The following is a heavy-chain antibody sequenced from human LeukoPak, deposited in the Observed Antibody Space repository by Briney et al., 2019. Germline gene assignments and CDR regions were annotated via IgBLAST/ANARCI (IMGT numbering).Heavy chain of an antibody. CDR3: ARIVESQAFDI. D-gene: IGHD1-26*01. J-gene: IGHJ3*02. Sequence: GGSLRLSCVASGFTFSSYSMNWVRQAPGKGLEWVSSISSSSSYIYYADSVRGRLTISRDNAKNSLYLQMNSLRAEDTAVYYCARIVESQAFDIWGQGTMVTVSS. CDR2: ISSSSSYI. CDR1: GFTFSSYS. V-gene: IGHV3-21*01.